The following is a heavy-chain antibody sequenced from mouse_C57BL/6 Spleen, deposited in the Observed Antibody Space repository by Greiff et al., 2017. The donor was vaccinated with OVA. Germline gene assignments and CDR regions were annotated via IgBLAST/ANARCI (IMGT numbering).Heavy chain of an antibody. Sequence: EVQGVESGGGLVKPGGSLKLSCAASGFTFSSYAMSWVRQTPEKRLEWVATISDGGSYTYYPDNVKGRFTISRDNAKNNLYLQMSHLKSEDTAMYYCARVGLPDYYAMDYWGQGTSVTVSS. CDR2: ISDGGSYT. CDR1: GFTFSSYA. V-gene: IGHV5-4*01. CDR3: ARVGLPDYYAMDY. J-gene: IGHJ4*01. D-gene: IGHD2-10*01.